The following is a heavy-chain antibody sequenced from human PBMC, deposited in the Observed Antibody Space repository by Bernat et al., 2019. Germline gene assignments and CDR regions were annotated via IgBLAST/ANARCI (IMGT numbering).Heavy chain of an antibody. V-gene: IGHV3-53*02. J-gene: IGHJ3*02. CDR3: ARLDVDTTDAFDI. Sequence: EVQLVETGGGLIQPGGSLRLSCAASGFTVSSNYMSWVRQAPGKGLEWVSVIYSGGSTYYADSVKGRFTISRDNSKNTLYLQMNSLRAEDTAVYYCARLDVDTTDAFDIWGQGTMVTVSS. D-gene: IGHD5-18*01. CDR1: GFTVSSNY. CDR2: IYSGGST.